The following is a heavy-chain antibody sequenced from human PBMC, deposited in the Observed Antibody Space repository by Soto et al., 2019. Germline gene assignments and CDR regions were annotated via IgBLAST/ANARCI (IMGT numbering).Heavy chain of an antibody. V-gene: IGHV3-48*02. CDR1: GFTFSSFH. J-gene: IGHJ6*02. CDR3: ARVVVVIPPGYYYAMDV. Sequence: PGWSLRLSCAASGFTFSSFHMNWVRQAPGRGLEWVAYITSSSDTIYYSDSVKGRFTISRDNGKNSLFLQMNSLRDEDTAVYYCARVVVVIPPGYYYAMDVWGQGTTVTVSS. CDR2: ITSSSDTI. D-gene: IGHD3-22*01.